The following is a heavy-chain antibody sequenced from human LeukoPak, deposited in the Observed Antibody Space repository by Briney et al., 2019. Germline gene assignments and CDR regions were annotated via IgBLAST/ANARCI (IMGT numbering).Heavy chain of an antibody. CDR3: ARGGAHYWNPRY. V-gene: IGHV3-53*01. CDR2: LYTDGST. J-gene: IGHJ4*02. D-gene: IGHD1-1*01. Sequence: GSLRLSCAASGFTFSSYAMSWVRRAPGKGLEWVSLLYTDGSTYYANSVEGRFTISRDDSKNTIYLHMNGLRAEDTAIYYCARGGAHYWNPRYWGQGTLVTVSS. CDR1: GFTFSSYA.